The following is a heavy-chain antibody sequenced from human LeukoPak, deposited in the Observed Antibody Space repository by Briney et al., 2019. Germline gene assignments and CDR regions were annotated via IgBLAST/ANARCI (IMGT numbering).Heavy chain of an antibody. J-gene: IGHJ6*02. CDR1: GFTFSSYS. CDR2: ISGGSGSI. D-gene: IGHD2-21*02. V-gene: IGHV3-48*01. CDR3: ARDCRPYCASSSYYHMGV. Sequence: GGSLRLSCAASGFTFSSYSMNWVRQAPGKRLEWLSYISGGSGSIIHADSVRGRFTISRDDAMNSLYLQMSSLRAEDTAVYYCARDCRPYCASSSYYHMGVWGQGITVTVSS.